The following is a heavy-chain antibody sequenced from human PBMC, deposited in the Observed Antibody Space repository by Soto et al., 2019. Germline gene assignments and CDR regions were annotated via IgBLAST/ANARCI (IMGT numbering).Heavy chain of an antibody. CDR2: ISAYNGNT. CDR3: AREYYDFWSGYSSQLWFDP. J-gene: IGHJ5*02. D-gene: IGHD3-3*01. Sequence: GASVKVSCKASGYTFTSYGISWVRQAPGQGLEWMGWISAYNGNTNYAQKLQGRVTMTTDTSTSTAYMELRSLRSDDTAVYYCAREYYDFWSGYSSQLWFDPWGQGTLGTASS. CDR1: GYTFTSYG. V-gene: IGHV1-18*04.